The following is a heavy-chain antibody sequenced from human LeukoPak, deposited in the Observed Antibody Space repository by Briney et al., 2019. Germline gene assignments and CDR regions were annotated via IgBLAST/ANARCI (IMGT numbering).Heavy chain of an antibody. CDR3: AQDPPSLRYFDWLSKAYFDY. V-gene: IGHV3-23*01. CDR2: IFGSGGSA. J-gene: IGHJ4*02. Sequence: GGSLRLSCTASGFTFNNYAMYWVRQAPRKGLEWVAGIFGSGGSAHYADSVKGRFTISRDNSKNTLYLQMHSLRAEDTAVYYCAQDPPSLRYFDWLSKAYFDYRGQGTLVTVSS. CDR1: GFTFNNYA. D-gene: IGHD3-9*01.